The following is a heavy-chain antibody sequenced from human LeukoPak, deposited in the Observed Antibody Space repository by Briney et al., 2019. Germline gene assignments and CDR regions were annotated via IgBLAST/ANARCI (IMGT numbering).Heavy chain of an antibody. D-gene: IGHD1-26*01. CDR2: IYSGGSI. Sequence: PGGSLRLSCAASGFTVSSNHVSWVRQAPGKGLEWVSVIYSGGSIYYADSVKGRFTISRDNSKNTLHLQMNSLRVEDTAVYYCTRDHRVFGLVGAWGQGTLVTVSS. J-gene: IGHJ4*02. CDR3: TRDHRVFGLVGA. V-gene: IGHV3-53*01. CDR1: GFTVSSNH.